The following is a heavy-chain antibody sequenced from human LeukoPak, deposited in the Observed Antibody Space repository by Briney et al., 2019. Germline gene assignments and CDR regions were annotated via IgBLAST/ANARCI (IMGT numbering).Heavy chain of an antibody. J-gene: IGHJ4*02. Sequence: SETLSLTCTVSGGSISSGSYYWSWIRQPAGKGLEWIGRIYTSGSTNYNPSLKSRVTISVDTSKNQFSLKLSSVTAADTAVYYCARDGWGGYWGQGTLVTVSS. CDR2: IYTSGST. CDR3: ARDGWGGY. V-gene: IGHV4-61*02. CDR1: GGSISSGSYY. D-gene: IGHD3-10*01.